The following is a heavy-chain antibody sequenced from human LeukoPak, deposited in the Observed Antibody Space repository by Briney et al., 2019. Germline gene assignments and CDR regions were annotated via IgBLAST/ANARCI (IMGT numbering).Heavy chain of an antibody. CDR3: ARDDDYGDYSDWYFDL. V-gene: IGHV3-21*01. CDR1: GFTFSSYS. J-gene: IGHJ2*01. CDR2: ISSSSSYI. Sequence: WGSLRLSCAASGFTFSSYSMNWVRQVPGKGLEWVSSISSSSSYIYYADSVKGRFTISRDNAKTSLYLQMNSLRAEDTAVYYCARDDDYGDYSDWYFDLWGRGTLVTVSS. D-gene: IGHD4-17*01.